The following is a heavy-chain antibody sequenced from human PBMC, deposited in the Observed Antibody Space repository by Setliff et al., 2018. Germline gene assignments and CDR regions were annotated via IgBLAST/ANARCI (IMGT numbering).Heavy chain of an antibody. Sequence: PSETLSLTCTVSGDSIRSSYYYWGWIRQPPGKGLEWIGSIYYGSTHFNPSLKSRVAISVDTSKNLLSLRVNSVTATDTAVYYCARPLEESFGGVRDSDAFDVWGQGTMVTVSS. CDR3: ARPLEESFGGVRDSDAFDV. D-gene: IGHD3-16*01. V-gene: IGHV4-39*01. CDR1: GDSIRSSYYY. J-gene: IGHJ3*01. CDR2: IYYGST.